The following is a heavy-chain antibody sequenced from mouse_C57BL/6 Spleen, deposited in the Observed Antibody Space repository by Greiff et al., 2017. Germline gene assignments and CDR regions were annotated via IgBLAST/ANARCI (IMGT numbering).Heavy chain of an antibody. CDR1: GYSITSGYY. CDR3: AGYGSHLDY. D-gene: IGHD1-1*01. J-gene: IGHJ2*01. Sequence: EVQLQESGPGLVKPSQSLSLTCSVTGYSITSGYYWNWIRQFPGNKLEWMGYISYDGSNNYNPSLKNRISITRDTSKNQFFLTLNSVTTEDTATYYCAGYGSHLDYWGQGTTLTVSS. V-gene: IGHV3-6*01. CDR2: ISYDGSN.